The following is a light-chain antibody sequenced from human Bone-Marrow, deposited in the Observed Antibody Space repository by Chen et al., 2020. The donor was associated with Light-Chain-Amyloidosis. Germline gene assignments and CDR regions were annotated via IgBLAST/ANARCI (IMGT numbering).Light chain of an antibody. CDR2: VVR. CDR1: SSDFDIYNY. V-gene: IGLV2-14*03. CDR3: SSYSTRDTPV. Sequence: QSDLTQPASVSGSPGQSITISCTGTSSDFDIYNYVSWFQHHPDKAPKLIIYVVRHRPSGVSTRFSGSKSGNTASLTISGLQAEHEADYYCSSYSTRDTPVFGGGTKLTVL. J-gene: IGLJ2*01.